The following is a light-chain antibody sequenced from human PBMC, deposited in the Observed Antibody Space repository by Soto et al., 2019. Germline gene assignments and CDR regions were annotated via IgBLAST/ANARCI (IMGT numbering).Light chain of an antibody. J-gene: IGLJ3*02. CDR1: GSNIGAGYD. CDR3: QSYDSLSGSWV. V-gene: IGLV1-40*01. CDR2: GNT. Sequence: QSVLTQPPSVSGAPGQRVTLSCTGSGSNIGAGYDVDWYQHLPSTAPKVLIYGNTNRPSGVPDRFSGSKSGTSASLAITGLQAEDEADYCCQSYDSLSGSWVFGGGTQLTVL.